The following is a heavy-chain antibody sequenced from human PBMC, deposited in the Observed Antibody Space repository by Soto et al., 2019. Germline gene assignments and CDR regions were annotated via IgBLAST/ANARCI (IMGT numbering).Heavy chain of an antibody. CDR2: INAGNGNT. V-gene: IGHV1-3*01. Sequence: QVQLVQSGAEVKKPGASVKVSCKASGYTFTSYAMHWVRQAPGQRLEWMGWINAGNGNTKYSQKFQGRVTITRATCARIAYMELSSLRSADRAVYYCAKSATVPAAIAYWGQGTLVTVS. D-gene: IGHD2-2*02. CDR1: GYTFTSYA. CDR3: AKSATVPAAIAY. J-gene: IGHJ4*02.